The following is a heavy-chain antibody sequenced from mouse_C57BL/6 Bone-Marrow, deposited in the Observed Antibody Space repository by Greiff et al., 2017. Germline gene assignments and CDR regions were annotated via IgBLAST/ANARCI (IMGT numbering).Heavy chain of an antibody. Sequence: VHVVESGPELVKPGASVKISCKASGYSFTGYYMHWVKQSHGNILDWIGYIYPYNGVSSYNQKFKGKATLTVDKSSSTAYMELRSLTSEDAAVYYWALMINDAMDYWGQGTAVTVSS. J-gene: IGHJ4*01. V-gene: IGHV1-31*01. D-gene: IGHD2-4*01. CDR1: GYSFTGYY. CDR3: ALMINDAMDY. CDR2: IYPYNGVS.